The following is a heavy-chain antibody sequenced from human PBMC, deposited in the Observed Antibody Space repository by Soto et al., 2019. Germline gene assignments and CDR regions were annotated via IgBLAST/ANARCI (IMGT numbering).Heavy chain of an antibody. CDR3: AKLRGYCSSTSCYGAQDAFDI. Sequence: PGGSLRLSCAASGFTFSSYAMSWVRQAPGKGLEWVSAISGSGGSTYYADSVKGRFTISRDNSKNTLYLQINSLRAEDTAVYYCAKLRGYCSSTSCYGAQDAFDIWGQGTMVTVSS. CDR2: ISGSGGST. CDR1: GFTFSSYA. V-gene: IGHV3-23*01. D-gene: IGHD2-2*01. J-gene: IGHJ3*02.